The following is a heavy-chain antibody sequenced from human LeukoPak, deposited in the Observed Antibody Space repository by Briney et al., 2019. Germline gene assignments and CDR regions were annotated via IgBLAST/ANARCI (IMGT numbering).Heavy chain of an antibody. CDR2: IIPIFGTA. D-gene: IGHD3-3*01. Sequence: SVKVSCKASGGTFSSYAISWVRQAPGQGLEWMGGIIPIFGTANYAQKLQGRVTITADESTSTAYMELSSLRSEDTAVYYCARAHPYYDFWSGYSPQNYYYYYMDVWGKGTTVTVSS. CDR1: GGTFSSYA. CDR3: ARAHPYYDFWSGYSPQNYYYYYMDV. J-gene: IGHJ6*03. V-gene: IGHV1-69*13.